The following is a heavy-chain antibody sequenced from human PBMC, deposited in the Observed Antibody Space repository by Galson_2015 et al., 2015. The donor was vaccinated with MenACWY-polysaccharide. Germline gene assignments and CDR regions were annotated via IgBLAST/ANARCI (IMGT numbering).Heavy chain of an antibody. V-gene: IGHV3-74*01. J-gene: IGHJ4*02. CDR3: SRPLESGTYALGY. Sequence: SLRLSCAASGFTFSNYWMHWVRHSPGTGVEWVSIIKYDGSITGCADSVKGRFTIARDNAKNTLYLQMDSLTAEDTAVYYCSRPLESGTYALGYWGQGTLVTVSS. CDR1: GFTFSNYW. CDR2: IKYDGSIT. D-gene: IGHD3-10*01.